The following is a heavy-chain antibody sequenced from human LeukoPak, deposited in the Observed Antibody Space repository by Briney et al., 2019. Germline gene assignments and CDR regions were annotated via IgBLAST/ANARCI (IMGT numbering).Heavy chain of an antibody. J-gene: IGHJ4*02. D-gene: IGHD6-6*01. CDR1: GFTFDDYA. Sequence: GGSLRLSCAASGFTFDDYAMHWVRQAPGKGLEWVSGISWNSGSRGYADSVKGRFTMSRDNAKNSLYLQMNSLRAEDTAVYYCARGDEYIYWGQGTLVTVSS. CDR3: ARGDEYIY. CDR2: ISWNSGSR. V-gene: IGHV3-9*01.